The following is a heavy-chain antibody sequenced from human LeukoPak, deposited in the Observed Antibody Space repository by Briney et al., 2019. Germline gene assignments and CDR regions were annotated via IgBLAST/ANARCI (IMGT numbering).Heavy chain of an antibody. D-gene: IGHD2-2*01. V-gene: IGHV1-24*01. CDR1: GYTLTELS. CDR2: FDPEDGET. CDR3: ARVRYCSSTSCLNYYYYYMDV. J-gene: IGHJ6*03. Sequence: ASVKVSCKVSGYTLTELSMHWVRQAPGKGLEWMGGFDPEDGETIYAQKIQGRVTMTEDTSTDTAYMELSSLRSEDTAVYYCARVRYCSSTSCLNYYYYYMDVWGKGTTVTVSS.